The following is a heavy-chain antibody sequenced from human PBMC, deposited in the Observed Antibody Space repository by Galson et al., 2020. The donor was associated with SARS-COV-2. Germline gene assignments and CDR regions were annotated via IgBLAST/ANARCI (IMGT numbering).Heavy chain of an antibody. J-gene: IGHJ4*02. D-gene: IGHD6-13*01. CDR2: INPNSGGT. Sequence: ASVKVSCKASGYTFTGYYMHWVRQAPGQGLEWMGWINPNSGGTNYAQKFQGWVTMTRDTSISTAYMELSRLRSDDTAVYYCARDNIQQLVPFDYWGQGTLVTVSS. V-gene: IGHV1-2*04. CDR3: ARDNIQQLVPFDY. CDR1: GYTFTGYY.